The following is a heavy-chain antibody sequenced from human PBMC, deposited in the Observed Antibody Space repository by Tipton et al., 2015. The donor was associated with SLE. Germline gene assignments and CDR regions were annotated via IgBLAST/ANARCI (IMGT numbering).Heavy chain of an antibody. CDR1: GGSFSGYY. CDR2: INHSGST. J-gene: IGHJ4*02. CDR3: ASLVRRRVSSSAWGAPDY. V-gene: IGHV4-34*01. Sequence: TLSLTCAVYGGSFSGYYWSWIRQPPGKGLEWIGEINHSGSTNYNPSLKSRVTISVDTSKNQFSLKLSSVTAADTAVYYCASLVRRRVSSSAWGAPDYWGQGTLVTVSS. D-gene: IGHD6-6*01.